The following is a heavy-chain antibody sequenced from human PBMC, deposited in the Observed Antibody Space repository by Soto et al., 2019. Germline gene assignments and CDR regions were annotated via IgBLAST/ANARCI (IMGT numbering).Heavy chain of an antibody. J-gene: IGHJ4*02. D-gene: IGHD3-16*02. V-gene: IGHV5-51*01. CDR1: GYSFTTYW. CDR2: IYPGDSDT. Sequence: GESLKISCKGSGYSFTTYWIGWVRQMPGKGLEWMGIIYPGDSDTRYSPSFQGQVTISADKSINTAYLHWSSLEASDTAIYYCXXXXXVXPXXSSFSFEYSAPGTLVTVSS. CDR3: XXXXXVXPXXSSFSFEY.